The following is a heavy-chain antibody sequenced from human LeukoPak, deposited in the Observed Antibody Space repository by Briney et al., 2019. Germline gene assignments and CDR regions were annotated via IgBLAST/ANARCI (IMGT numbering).Heavy chain of an antibody. CDR1: GYTFTSYD. V-gene: IGHV1-8*01. CDR3: ARGKQNIVLRFYYMDV. D-gene: IGHD2-8*01. Sequence: GASVTVSCKASGYTFTSYDINWVRQATGQGLEWMGWMNPNSGNTGYAQKFQGRVTMTRNTSISTAYMELSGLRSEDTAVYYCARGKQNIVLRFYYMDVWGKGTTVTVSS. CDR2: MNPNSGNT. J-gene: IGHJ6*03.